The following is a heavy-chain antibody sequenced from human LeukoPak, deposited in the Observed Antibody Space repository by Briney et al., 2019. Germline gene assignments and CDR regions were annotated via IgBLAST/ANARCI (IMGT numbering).Heavy chain of an antibody. CDR3: ARRLVGWFGARGDCRFDY. J-gene: IGHJ4*02. Sequence: SETLSLTCTVSSGSISTSNYYWGWVRQPPGKALEWIGNIFYSGSTYYNPSLKSRVTISVDTSKNQFSLKLSSVTAADTAVYYCARRLVGWFGARGDCRFDYWGQGTLVTVSS. CDR2: IFYSGST. D-gene: IGHD2-21*02. V-gene: IGHV4-39*07. CDR1: SGSISTSNYY.